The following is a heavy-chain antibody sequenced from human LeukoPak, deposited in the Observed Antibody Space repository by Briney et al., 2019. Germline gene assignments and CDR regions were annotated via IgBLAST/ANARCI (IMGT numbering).Heavy chain of an antibody. CDR1: GFIFSGSA. J-gene: IGHJ4*02. D-gene: IGHD4-23*01. V-gene: IGHV3-73*01. Sequence: GGSLRLSCTASGFIFSGSAMLWVRQASGKGREWVGPIRSKANSYATAYAASVKGRFTISRDDSKNTAYLQMNSLKTEDTAVYYCTSGSDYGGYYDYWGQGTLVTVSS. CDR3: TSGSDYGGYYDY. CDR2: IRSKANSYAT.